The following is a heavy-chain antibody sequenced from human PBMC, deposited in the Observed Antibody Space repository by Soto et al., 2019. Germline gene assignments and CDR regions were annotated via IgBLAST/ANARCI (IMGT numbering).Heavy chain of an antibody. D-gene: IGHD5-12*01. CDR2: INHSGST. CDR3: ARGSATIELDY. Sequence: SETPSLTCAVYGGSFSGYYWSWIRQPPGKGLEWIGEINHSGSTNYNPSLKSRVTISVDTSKNQFSLKLSSVTAADTAVYYCARGSATIELDYWGQGTLVTVSS. CDR1: GGSFSGYY. V-gene: IGHV4-34*01. J-gene: IGHJ4*02.